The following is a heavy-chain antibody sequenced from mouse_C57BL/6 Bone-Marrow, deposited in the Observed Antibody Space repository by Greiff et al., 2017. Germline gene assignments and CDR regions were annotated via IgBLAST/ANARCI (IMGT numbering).Heavy chain of an antibody. CDR3: ASLITTVVGYYFDY. Sequence: QVQLQQSGAELVKPGASVKMSCKASGYTFTSYWITWVKQRPGQGLEWIGDIYPGSGSTNYNEKFKSKATLTVDTSSSTAYMQLSSLTSEDSAVYYCASLITTVVGYYFDYWGQGTTLTVSS. CDR1: GYTFTSYW. V-gene: IGHV1-55*01. CDR2: IYPGSGST. D-gene: IGHD1-1*01. J-gene: IGHJ2*01.